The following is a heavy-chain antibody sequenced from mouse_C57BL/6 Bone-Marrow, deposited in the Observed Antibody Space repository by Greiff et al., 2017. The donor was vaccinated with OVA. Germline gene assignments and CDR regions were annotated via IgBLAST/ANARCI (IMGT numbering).Heavy chain of an antibody. CDR1: GYAFTNYL. CDR3: ARYYDYDALLYYFDY. CDR2: INPGSGGT. V-gene: IGHV1-54*01. D-gene: IGHD2-4*01. J-gene: IGHJ2*01. Sequence: QVQLQQSGAELVRPGTSVKVSCKASGYAFTNYLIEWVKQRPGQGLEWIGVINPGSGGTNYNEKFKGKATLTADKSSSTAYMQLSSLTSEDSAVYFCARYYDYDALLYYFDYWGQGTTLTVSS.